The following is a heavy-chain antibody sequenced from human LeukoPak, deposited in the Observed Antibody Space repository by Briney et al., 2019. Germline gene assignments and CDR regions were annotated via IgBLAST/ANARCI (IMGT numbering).Heavy chain of an antibody. CDR3: ATGARGSD. D-gene: IGHD3-10*01. J-gene: IGHJ4*02. Sequence: PGGSLRLSCAASGVTLSDTWMTWVRQAPGKGLEWVGRIKSKTDGGTTEYAAPVKGRFTILRDDSKNTLSLEMNSLKTEDAGVYYCATGARGSDWGQGTLVTVSS. V-gene: IGHV3-15*01. CDR1: GVTLSDTW. CDR2: IKSKTDGGTT.